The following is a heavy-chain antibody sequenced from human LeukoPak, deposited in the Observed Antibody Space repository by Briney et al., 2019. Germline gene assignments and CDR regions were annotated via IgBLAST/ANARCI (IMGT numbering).Heavy chain of an antibody. CDR1: GFTFSNYW. CDR2: INQDGSKE. D-gene: IGHD5-12*01. CDR3: VRDGGVSGYDLLDY. J-gene: IGHJ4*02. V-gene: IGHV3-7*01. Sequence: QPGGSLRLSCAASGFTFSNYWMTWVRQAPGKGLEWVAHINQDGSKEYYMDSVKARFTIPRDNAKNSLSLQMNSLRAEDTAVYYCVRDGGVSGYDLLDYWGQGTLVTVSS.